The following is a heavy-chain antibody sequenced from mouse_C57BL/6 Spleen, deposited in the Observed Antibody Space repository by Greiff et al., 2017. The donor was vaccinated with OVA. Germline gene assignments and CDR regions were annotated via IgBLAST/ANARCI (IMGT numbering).Heavy chain of an antibody. CDR2: IDPSDSET. J-gene: IGHJ1*03. CDR1: GYTFTSYW. D-gene: IGHD4-1*01. V-gene: IGHV1-52*01. Sequence: VQLKQPGAELVRPGSSVKLSCKASGYTFTSYWMHWVKQRPIQGLEWIGNIDPSDSETHYNQKFKDKATLTVDKSSSTAYMQLSSLTSEDSAVYYCAREAGTDGYWYFDVWGTGTTVTVSS. CDR3: AREAGTDGYWYFDV.